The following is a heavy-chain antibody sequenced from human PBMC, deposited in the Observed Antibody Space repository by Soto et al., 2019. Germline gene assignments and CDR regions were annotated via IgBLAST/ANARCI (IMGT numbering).Heavy chain of an antibody. CDR1: GLSVGNNY. D-gene: IGHD2-21*01. Sequence: EVQLVESGGGVVQPGGSLRLSCAASGLSVGNNYMSWVRQAPGKGLEWVSVIYSGSTTHYADSVKGRFSISRDSSRNTVYVQRNSLRVEDTAVYHGARVYWVQGCGAGAYFDYGGQGPVVPVSS. CDR2: IYSGSTT. J-gene: IGHJ4*02. CDR3: ARVYWVQGCGAGAYFDY. V-gene: IGHV3-66*01.